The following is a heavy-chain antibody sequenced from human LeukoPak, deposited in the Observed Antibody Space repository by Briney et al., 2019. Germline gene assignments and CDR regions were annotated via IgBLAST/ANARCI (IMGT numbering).Heavy chain of an antibody. J-gene: IGHJ4*02. CDR1: GGTFSSYA. CDR3: AREVGYSNALDY. V-gene: IGHV1-18*01. Sequence: ASVKVSCKASGGTFSSYAISWVRQAPGQGLEWMGWISAYNGNTNYAQKLRGRVTMTTDTSTSTAYMELRSLRSDDTAVYYCAREVGYSNALDYWGQGTLVTVSS. D-gene: IGHD4-11*01. CDR2: ISAYNGNT.